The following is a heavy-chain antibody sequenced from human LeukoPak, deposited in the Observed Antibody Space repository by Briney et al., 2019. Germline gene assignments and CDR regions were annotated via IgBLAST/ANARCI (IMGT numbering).Heavy chain of an antibody. V-gene: IGHV3-64D*06. Sequence: GGSLRLSCAASGFTFSRYWMSWVRQAPGKGLEYVSAISSNGGSTYYADSVKGRFTISRDNSKNTLYLQMSSLRAEDTAVYYCVKDYDILTGYFDYWGQGTLVTVSS. CDR2: ISSNGGST. J-gene: IGHJ4*02. D-gene: IGHD3-9*01. CDR1: GFTFSRYW. CDR3: VKDYDILTGYFDY.